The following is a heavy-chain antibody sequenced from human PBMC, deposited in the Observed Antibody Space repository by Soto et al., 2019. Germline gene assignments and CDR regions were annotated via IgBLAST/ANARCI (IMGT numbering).Heavy chain of an antibody. J-gene: IGHJ4*02. CDR1: GFTFSSYA. CDR2: ISGSGGST. CDR3: ANLLGYSSGWYVTGLDY. V-gene: IGHV3-23*01. D-gene: IGHD6-19*01. Sequence: AASGFTFSSYAMSWVRQAPGKGLEWVSAISGSGGSTYYADSVKGRFTISRDNSKNTLYLQMNSLRAEDTAVYYCANLLGYSSGWYVTGLDYWGQGTLVTVSS.